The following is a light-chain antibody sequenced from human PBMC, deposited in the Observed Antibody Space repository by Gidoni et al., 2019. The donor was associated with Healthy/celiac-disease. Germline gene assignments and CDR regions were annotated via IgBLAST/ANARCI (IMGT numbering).Light chain of an antibody. V-gene: IGKV2-30*01. CDR2: KVS. CDR1: QSLVYSDGNTY. Sequence: DVVMTKSPLSLPVTLGQPASISCRSSQSLVYSDGNTYLNWFQQRPGQSPRRLIYKVSNRDSGVPDRFSGRGSGTDFTLKISRVEAEDVGVYYCMQGTHWPWTFGQGTKVEIK. CDR3: MQGTHWPWT. J-gene: IGKJ1*01.